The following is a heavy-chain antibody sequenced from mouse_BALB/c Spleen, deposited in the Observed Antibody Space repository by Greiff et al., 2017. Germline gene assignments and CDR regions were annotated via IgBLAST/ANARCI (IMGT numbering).Heavy chain of an antibody. CDR3: ARGQLGYAY. CDR1: GFTFSSYT. CDR2: ISSGGGNT. V-gene: IGHV5-9*03. D-gene: IGHD3-2*01. J-gene: IGHJ3*01. Sequence: EVKLVESGGGLVKPGGSLKLSCAASGFTFSSYTMSWVRQTPEKRLEWVATISSGGGNTYYPDSVKGRFTISRDNAKNNLYLQMSSLRSEDTALYYCARGQLGYAYWGQGTLVTVSA.